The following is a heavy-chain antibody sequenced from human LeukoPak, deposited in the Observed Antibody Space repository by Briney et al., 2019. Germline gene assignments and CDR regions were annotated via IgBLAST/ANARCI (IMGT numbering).Heavy chain of an antibody. V-gene: IGHV5-51*01. J-gene: IGHJ4*02. Sequence: GESLKISCKGSGYSFTSYWIGWVRQMPGKGLGWMGIIYPGDSDTSYSPSFQRQVTISADKSTSTPYLQWSSPKAADNAMVYCLRHHPRTDTCTGYWGQGTLVTASS. CDR1: GYSFTSYW. CDR2: IYPGDSDT. D-gene: IGHD2-8*01. CDR3: LRHHPRTDTCTGY.